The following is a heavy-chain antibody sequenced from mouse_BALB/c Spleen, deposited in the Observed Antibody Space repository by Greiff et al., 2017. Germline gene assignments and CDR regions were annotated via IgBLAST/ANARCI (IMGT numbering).Heavy chain of an antibody. CDR1: GYTFTDYA. J-gene: IGHJ3*01. V-gene: IGHV1S137*01. CDR2: ISTYYGDA. D-gene: IGHD2-10*02. CDR3: APSYGNLLAY. Sequence: QVQLQQSGAELVRPGVSVTISCKGSGYTFTDYAMHWVKQSHAKSLEWIGVISTYYGDASYNQKFKGKATMTVDKSSSTAYMELARLTSEDSAIYYCAPSYGNLLAYWGQGTLVTVSA.